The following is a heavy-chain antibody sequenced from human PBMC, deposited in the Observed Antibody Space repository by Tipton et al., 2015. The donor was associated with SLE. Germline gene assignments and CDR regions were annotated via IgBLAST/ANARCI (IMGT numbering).Heavy chain of an antibody. CDR1: GFTLNDFH. Sequence: SLRLSCAASGFTLNDFHFSWIRQAPGKGLEWVAFIPVDETKQFYADSVKGRFTISRGNRKNTLYLRMNSLRAEDTAVYYCAKEVLMATIEAFGLWGQGTTVSV. D-gene: IGHD5-24*01. J-gene: IGHJ3*01. CDR2: IPVDETKQ. CDR3: AKEVLMATIEAFGL. V-gene: IGHV3-30*18.